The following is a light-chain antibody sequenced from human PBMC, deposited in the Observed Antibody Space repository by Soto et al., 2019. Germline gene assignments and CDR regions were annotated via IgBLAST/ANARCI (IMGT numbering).Light chain of an antibody. V-gene: IGKV3-11*01. J-gene: IGKJ1*01. CDR1: QSVSSY. CDR3: QHRKNWPWT. Sequence: EIVLTQSPATLSLSPGERATLSCRASQSVSSYLAWCQQKPGQAPRLLIYDASNRATGIPARFSGSGSGTDFTLTISSLEPEDFAVYYCQHRKNWPWTFGQGTKVDIK. CDR2: DAS.